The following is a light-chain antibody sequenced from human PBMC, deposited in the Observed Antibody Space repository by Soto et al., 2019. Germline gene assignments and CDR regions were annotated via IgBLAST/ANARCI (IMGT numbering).Light chain of an antibody. V-gene: IGKV3-20*01. CDR3: QHYGGSLYT. Sequence: EIVLTQSPGTLSLSPGERATLSCRASQSVTSTFLAWYQQKRGQAPRLVIHGASRRSTGIPERFSGSGSGTDFTLTISRLETEDFAVYYCQHYGGSLYTFGQGTKLEI. J-gene: IGKJ2*01. CDR1: QSVTSTF. CDR2: GAS.